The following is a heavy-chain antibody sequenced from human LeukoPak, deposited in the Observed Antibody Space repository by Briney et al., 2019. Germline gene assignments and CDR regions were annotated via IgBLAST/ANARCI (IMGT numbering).Heavy chain of an antibody. CDR3: ARGKGYYDSSGYYSPTFDY. D-gene: IGHD3-22*01. CDR1: GYTFTGYY. CDR2: INPNSGGT. J-gene: IGHJ4*02. V-gene: IGHV1-2*02. Sequence: ASVKVSCKASGYTFTGYYKHWVRQAPGQGLEWMGWINPNSGGTNYAQKFQGRVTMTRDTSISTAYMELSRLRSDDTAVYYCARGKGYYDSSGYYSPTFDYWGQGTLVTVSS.